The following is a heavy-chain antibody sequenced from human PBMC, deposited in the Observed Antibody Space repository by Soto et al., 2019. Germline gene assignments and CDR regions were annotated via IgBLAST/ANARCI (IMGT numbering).Heavy chain of an antibody. D-gene: IGHD3-3*01. J-gene: IGHJ4*02. CDR3: ARVGDMAYKD. CDR2: ISSSGTTI. CDR1: GFTFSDHY. Sequence: QVQLVESGGGLVQPGGSLRLSCAASGFTFSDHYMTWIRQAPGKGLEWLSYISSSGTTIYYAESVRGRFTISRDNAKNSLYLQMNSLRVDDSAVYYCARVGDMAYKDWGQGTLVTVSP. V-gene: IGHV3-11*01.